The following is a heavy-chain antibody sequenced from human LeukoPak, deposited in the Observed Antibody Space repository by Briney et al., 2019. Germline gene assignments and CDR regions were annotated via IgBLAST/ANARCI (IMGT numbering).Heavy chain of an antibody. D-gene: IGHD6-19*01. J-gene: IGHJ4*02. CDR2: TYYRSQWYT. CDR3: ARGAVAHYDY. V-gene: IGHV6-1*01. CDR1: GDSVSSNSAA. Sequence: SQTLSLTRAISGDSVSSNSAAWNWIRQSPSRGLEWLGRTYYRSQWYTNYAVSVTSRITINSDTSKYQFSLQLSSVTPEDTAVYYCARGAVAHYDYWGQGTLVTVSS.